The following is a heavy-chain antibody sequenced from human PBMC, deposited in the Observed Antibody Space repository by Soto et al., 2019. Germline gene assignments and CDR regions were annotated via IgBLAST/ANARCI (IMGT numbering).Heavy chain of an antibody. CDR3: GRMVILAQCSGSSLVGVAAEGWFDP. Sequence: QVQLVQSGAEVKKPGASVKVSCKASGYTFTSYGISWVRQAPGQGLEWMGWISAYNGNTNYAQKLQGRVTMTTDTSRSTAYLELRCLRSDDTAVYYWGRMVILAQCSGSSLVGVAAEGWFDPWGQGTLVTVSS. D-gene: IGHD2-15*01. V-gene: IGHV1-18*01. CDR1: GYTFTSYG. CDR2: ISAYNGNT. J-gene: IGHJ5*02.